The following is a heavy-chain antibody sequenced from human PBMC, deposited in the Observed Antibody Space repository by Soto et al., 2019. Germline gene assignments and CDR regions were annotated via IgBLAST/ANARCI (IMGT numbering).Heavy chain of an antibody. CDR2: IYWDDDY. V-gene: IGHV2-5*02. Sequence: QITLKESGPTLVKPTQTLTLTCTISGFSLSSDGVGVGWIRQPPGKALEWLAFIYWDDDYRYSPSLQSRLNITKDSSNNQVLLIVTNVDPVDSATYFCARRSTYSRSWCSGWFDSWGQGILVTVSS. D-gene: IGHD3-10*02. CDR1: GFSLSSDGVG. CDR3: ARRSTYSRSWCSGWFDS. J-gene: IGHJ5*01.